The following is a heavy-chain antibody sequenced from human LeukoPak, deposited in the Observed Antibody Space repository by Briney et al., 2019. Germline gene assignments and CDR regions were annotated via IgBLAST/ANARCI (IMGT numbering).Heavy chain of an antibody. CDR3: ARYTRGIRSHDH. CDR2: IYYSGNT. Sequence: PSETLSLTCTVSGGSISSSSYYWGWIRQPPGKGLEWIGSIYYSGNTYYNPSLKSRVTISVDTSNNQFSLKLSSVTAADTAVYYCARYTRGIRSHDHWGQGTLVTVSS. V-gene: IGHV4-39*01. CDR1: GGSISSSSYY. D-gene: IGHD2-2*01. J-gene: IGHJ5*02.